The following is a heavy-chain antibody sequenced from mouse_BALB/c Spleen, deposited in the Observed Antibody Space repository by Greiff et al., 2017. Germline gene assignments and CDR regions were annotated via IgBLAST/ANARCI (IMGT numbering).Heavy chain of an antibody. CDR3: ARGGTTDYFDY. CDR2: INPYNDGT. CDR1: GYTFTSYV. Sequence: VHVKQSGPELVKPGASVKMSCKASGYTFTSYVMHWVKQKPGQGLEWIGYINPYNDGTKYNEKFKGKATLTSDKSSSTAYMELSSLTSEDSAVYYCARGGTTDYFDYWGQGTTLTVSA. V-gene: IGHV1-14*01. J-gene: IGHJ2*01. D-gene: IGHD1-1*01.